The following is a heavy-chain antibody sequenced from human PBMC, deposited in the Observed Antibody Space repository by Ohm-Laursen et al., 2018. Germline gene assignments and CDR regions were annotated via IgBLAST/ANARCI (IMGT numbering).Heavy chain of an antibody. CDR1: GFTFSSYW. CDR2: INSDGSST. D-gene: IGHD2/OR15-2a*01. V-gene: IGHV3-74*01. J-gene: IGHJ6*02. CDR3: ARVSLFYYYGMDV. Sequence: GSLRLSCTASGFTFSSYWMHWVRQAPGKGLVWVSRINSDGSSTSYADSVKGRFTISRDNAKNTLYLQMNSLRAEDTAVYYCARVSLFYYYGMDVWGQGTTVTVSS.